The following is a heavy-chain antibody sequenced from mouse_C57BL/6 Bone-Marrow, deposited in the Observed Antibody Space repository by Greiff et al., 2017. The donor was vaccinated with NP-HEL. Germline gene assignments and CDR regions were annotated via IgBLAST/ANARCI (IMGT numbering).Heavy chain of an antibody. CDR3: ARRSYGSSYGGFAY. CDR2: IHPNSGST. CDR1: GYTFTSYW. Sequence: QVQLQQPGAELVKPGASVKLSCKASGYTFTSYWMHWVKQRPGQGLEWIGMIHPNSGSTNYNEKFKSKATLTVDKSSSTAYMQLSSLTSEDSAVYYCARRSYGSSYGGFAYWGQGTLVTVSA. D-gene: IGHD1-1*01. J-gene: IGHJ3*01. V-gene: IGHV1-64*01.